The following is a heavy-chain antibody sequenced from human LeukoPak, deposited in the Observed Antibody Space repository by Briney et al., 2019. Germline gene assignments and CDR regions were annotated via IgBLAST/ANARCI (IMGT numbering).Heavy chain of an antibody. Sequence: PGGSLRLSCAASGFTFSSYWMNWVRQAPGKGLEWVSSIGYSTTYIHYADSVKGRFTISRDNAKNSLYLQMDSLRAEDTAVYYCARATGSYWGDYWGQGTLVTVSS. J-gene: IGHJ4*02. CDR3: ARATGSYWGDY. CDR1: GFTFSSYW. CDR2: IGYSTTYI. D-gene: IGHD1-26*01. V-gene: IGHV3-21*01.